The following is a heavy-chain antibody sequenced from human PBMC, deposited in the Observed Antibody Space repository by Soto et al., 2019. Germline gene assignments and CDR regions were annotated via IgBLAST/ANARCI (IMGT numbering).Heavy chain of an antibody. V-gene: IGHV3-48*03. CDR1: GFDFSSYE. CDR3: VKEKTVMDSGYDAFHV. D-gene: IGHD5-12*01. Sequence: GGSLRLSCAASGFDFSSYEMDWVRQAPGKGLEWVANIKSAGTITFYTDSVKGRFTVSRDNVKNLLYLEMNSLRADDTALYYCVKEKTVMDSGYDAFHVWGLGTMVTVSS. CDR2: IKSAGTIT. J-gene: IGHJ3*01.